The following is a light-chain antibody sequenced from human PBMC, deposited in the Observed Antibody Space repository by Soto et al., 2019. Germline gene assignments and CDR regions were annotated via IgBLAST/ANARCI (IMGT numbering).Light chain of an antibody. V-gene: IGKV1-5*03. CDR2: KAS. Sequence: DIQMTQSPSTLSGSVGDRVTITCRASQTISSWLAWYQQKPGKAPKLLIYKASTVKSGVPSRFSGSGSGTEFTLTISSLQPDDFATYYCQHYNSDSEAFGQGTKVDIK. CDR3: QHYNSDSEA. CDR1: QTISSW. J-gene: IGKJ1*01.